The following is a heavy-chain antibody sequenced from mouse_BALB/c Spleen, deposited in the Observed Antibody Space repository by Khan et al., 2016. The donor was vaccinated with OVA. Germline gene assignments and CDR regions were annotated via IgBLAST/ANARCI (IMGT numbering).Heavy chain of an antibody. D-gene: IGHD1-2*01. CDR1: GYSITSGYG. CDR3: ARTARIKY. Sequence: EVKLLESGPGLVKPSQSLSLTCTVTGYSITSGYGWNWIRQFPGNKLEWMGYISSSGSTNYNPSLKSRISITRDTSKNQFFLQLNSVTTEDTATXYCARTARIKYWGQGTTLTVSS. J-gene: IGHJ2*01. CDR2: ISSSGST. V-gene: IGHV3-2*02.